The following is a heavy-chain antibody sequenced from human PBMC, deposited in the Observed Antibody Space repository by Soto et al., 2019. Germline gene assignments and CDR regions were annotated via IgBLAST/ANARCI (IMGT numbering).Heavy chain of an antibody. J-gene: IGHJ4*02. V-gene: IGHV1-8*01. D-gene: IGHD3-16*02. CDR3: ARGKEITFGGVIVRSGDY. CDR2: MNPNSGNT. Sequence: QVQLVQSGAEVKKPGVSVKVSCKASGYTFTSYDINWVRQATGQGREWMGWMNPNSGNTGYAQKFQGRVTMTRNTAVSTAYMELSSLRSEDTAVYYCARGKEITFGGVIVRSGDYWGQGTLVTVSS. CDR1: GYTFTSYD.